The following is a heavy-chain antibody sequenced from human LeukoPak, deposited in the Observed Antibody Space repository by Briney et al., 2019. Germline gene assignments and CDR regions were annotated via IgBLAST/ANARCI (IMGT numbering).Heavy chain of an antibody. J-gene: IGHJ6*02. V-gene: IGHV1-2*04. CDR1: GYTFTGYY. CDR3: ARARVAVAGTGDYYYYGMDV. D-gene: IGHD6-19*01. CDR2: INPNSGGT. Sequence: ASVKVSCKASGYTFTGYYMHWVRQAPGQGLEWMGWINPNSGGTNYAQKFQGWVTMTRDTSISTAYMELSRLRSDDTAVYYCARARVAVAGTGDYYYYGMDVWGQGTTVTVSS.